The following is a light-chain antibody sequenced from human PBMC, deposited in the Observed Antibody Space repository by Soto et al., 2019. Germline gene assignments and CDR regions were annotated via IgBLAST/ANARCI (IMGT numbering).Light chain of an antibody. CDR2: EVS. CDR1: SSDVGGYIY. J-gene: IGLJ3*02. Sequence: QSALTQPASVSGSPGQSITISCTGTSSDVGGYIYVSWYQQHPGKAPKLMSYEVSNRPAGVSNRFSGSKSGNTASLTISGLQAEDEADYYCSSYTSSSTPNWVFGGGTKLTVL. V-gene: IGLV2-14*01. CDR3: SSYTSSSTPNWV.